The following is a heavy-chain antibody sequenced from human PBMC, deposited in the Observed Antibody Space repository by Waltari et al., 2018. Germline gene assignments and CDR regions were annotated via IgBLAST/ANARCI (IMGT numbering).Heavy chain of an antibody. D-gene: IGHD6-13*01. CDR2: ISPNSGGT. CDR1: GYTFTGYY. J-gene: IGHJ4*02. V-gene: IGHV1-2*07. CDR3: ARYSSSGDFDY. Sequence: QVQLVQSWAEVKKPGASVKVSCKASGYTFTGYYMHWVRQAPGQGLEWMGWISPNSGGTNDAHKFQGRVTMTRDTSISKAYMELSRLRSDDAAVYYCARYSSSGDFDYWGQGTLVTVSS.